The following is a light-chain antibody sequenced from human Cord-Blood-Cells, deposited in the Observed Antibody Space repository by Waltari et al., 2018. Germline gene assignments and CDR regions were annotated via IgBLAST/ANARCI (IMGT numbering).Light chain of an antibody. CDR3: HQNNSYSEYT. J-gene: IGKJ2*01. Sequence: DIQLTQSPSPLSASVVDRVTITCRASQSISSWLALYQQKTGKAPKLLIYKASSLESGVPSSFSGSGSGTEFTLTISSLQPDDFATYYCHQNNSYSEYTFGQGTKLEIK. CDR2: KAS. V-gene: IGKV1-5*03. CDR1: QSISSW.